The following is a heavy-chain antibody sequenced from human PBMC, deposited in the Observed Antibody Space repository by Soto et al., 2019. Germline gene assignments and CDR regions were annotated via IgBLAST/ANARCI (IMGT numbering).Heavy chain of an antibody. V-gene: IGHV4-39*01. CDR2: INYSGST. Sequence: QLQLQESGPGLVKPSETLSLTCTVSGGSISSYYWGWIRQPPGKGLQWIGNINYSGSTYYNPSLKSRVAISVDTSTTQFSLKRSSVTAADTAVYYYTGLLEMTTNGGGGDTVDIWGQGTMVTVSS. D-gene: IGHD4-4*01. CDR1: GGSISSYY. J-gene: IGHJ3*02. CDR3: TGLLEMTTNGGGGDTVDI.